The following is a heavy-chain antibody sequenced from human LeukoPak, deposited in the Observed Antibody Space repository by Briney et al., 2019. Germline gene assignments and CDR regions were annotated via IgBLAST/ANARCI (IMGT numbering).Heavy chain of an antibody. CDR3: AKDMVWGWFFDL. CDR2: TSGDGGTT. Sequence: GGPLRLSCAASGFKFADYAMHWVRQIPGGGLEWVSLTSGDGGTTYFADSVEGRFPISRDNSKNSLYLQMNSLRTEDTAFYYCAKDMVWGWFFDLWGRGTLVTVSS. CDR1: GFKFADYA. V-gene: IGHV3-43*02. D-gene: IGHD7-27*01. J-gene: IGHJ2*01.